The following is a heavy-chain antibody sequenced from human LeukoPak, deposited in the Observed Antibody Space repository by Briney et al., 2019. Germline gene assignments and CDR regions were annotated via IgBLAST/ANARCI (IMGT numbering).Heavy chain of an antibody. J-gene: IGHJ4*02. Sequence: SETLSLTCAVYGGSFSGYYWSWIRQPPGKGLEWIGEINHSGSTNYNPSLKSRVTISVDTSKNQFSLNLSSVTAADTAVYYCARDGGYFDSDWGAVGYWGQGTLVTVSS. CDR2: INHSGST. CDR3: ARDGGYFDSDWGAVGY. V-gene: IGHV4-34*01. D-gene: IGHD3-9*01. CDR1: GGSFSGYY.